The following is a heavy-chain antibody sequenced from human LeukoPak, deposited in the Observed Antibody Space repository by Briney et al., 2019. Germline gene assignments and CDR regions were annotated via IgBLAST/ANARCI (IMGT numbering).Heavy chain of an antibody. V-gene: IGHV3-23*01. CDR1: GGSISSYY. Sequence: ETLSLTCTVSGGSISSYYWSWIRQPPGKGLEWVSAISGSGGSTYYADSVKGRFTISRDNSKNTLYLQMSSLRAEDTAVYYCANTLSYYYGMDVWGQGTTVTVSS. CDR3: ANTLSYYYGMDV. J-gene: IGHJ6*02. CDR2: ISGSGGST.